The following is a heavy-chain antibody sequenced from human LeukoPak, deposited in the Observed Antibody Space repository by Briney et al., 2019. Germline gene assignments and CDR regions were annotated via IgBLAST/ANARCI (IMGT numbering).Heavy chain of an antibody. V-gene: IGHV3-23*01. CDR1: GFTFSIYA. J-gene: IGHJ3*02. D-gene: IGHD1-26*01. CDR2: LSGSGGST. Sequence: GGSLRLSCATSGFTFSIYAMTWVRQAPGKGLEWVSTLSGSGGSTYYADSVKGRFTISRDNSKNTLYLQMNSLRAEDTAVYYCANRVGPLIAFDIWGQGTMVTVSS. CDR3: ANRVGPLIAFDI.